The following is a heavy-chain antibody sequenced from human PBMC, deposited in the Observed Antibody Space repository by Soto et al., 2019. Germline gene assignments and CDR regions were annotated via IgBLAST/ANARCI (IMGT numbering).Heavy chain of an antibody. J-gene: IGHJ5*02. CDR3: ARNSGLNGWFDP. CDR2: IFYSGST. V-gene: IGHV4-59*01. D-gene: IGHD3-10*01. CDR1: GVSISNYY. Sequence: SETLSLTCTVSGVSISNYYWSWIRQPPGKGLEWIGFIFYSGSTNYNPSLKSRVTISVDTSKSQFSLRLSSMTAADTAVNYCARNSGLNGWFDPWGQGTLVTVSS.